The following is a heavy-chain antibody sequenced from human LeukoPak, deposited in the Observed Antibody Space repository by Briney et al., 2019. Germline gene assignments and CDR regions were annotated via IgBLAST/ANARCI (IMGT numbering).Heavy chain of an antibody. CDR2: IYYSGST. D-gene: IGHD3-10*01. J-gene: IGHJ5*02. Sequence: SETLSLTCTVSGGSISSSSYYWGWIRQPPGKGLEWIGSIYYSGSTYYNPSLKSRVTISADTSKNQFSLKLSSVTAADTAVYYCARLEVSYIARGELISWGQGTLVTVSS. CDR3: ARLEVSYIARGELIS. CDR1: GGSISSSSYY. V-gene: IGHV4-39*01.